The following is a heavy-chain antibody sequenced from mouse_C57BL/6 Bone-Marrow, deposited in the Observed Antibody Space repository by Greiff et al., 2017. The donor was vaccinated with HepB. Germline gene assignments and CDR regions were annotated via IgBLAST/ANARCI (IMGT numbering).Heavy chain of an antibody. Sequence: EVMLVESGGGLVKPGGSLKLSCAASGFTFSSYAMSWVRQTPEKRLEWVATISDGGSYTYYPDNVKGRFTISRDNAKNNLYLQMSHLKSEDTAMYYCARDHVYYYGSSYWFAYWGQGTLVTVSA. CDR1: GFTFSSYA. CDR2: ISDGGSYT. CDR3: ARDHVYYYGSSYWFAY. J-gene: IGHJ3*01. V-gene: IGHV5-4*01. D-gene: IGHD1-1*01.